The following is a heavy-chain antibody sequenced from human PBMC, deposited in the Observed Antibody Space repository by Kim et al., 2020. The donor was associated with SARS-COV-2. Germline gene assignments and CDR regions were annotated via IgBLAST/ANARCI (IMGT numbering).Heavy chain of an antibody. J-gene: IGHJ3*02. Sequence: GGSLRLSCAASGFTFSSYAMSWVRQAPGKGLEWVSGISGGGDITYYADSVKGRVTISRDNSKNMLYLQMNSLRAEDTAVYYCAKKDHYGGDAFDIWGRGT. CDR2: ISGGGDIT. CDR3: AKKDHYGGDAFDI. V-gene: IGHV3-23*01. D-gene: IGHD3-10*01. CDR1: GFTFSSYA.